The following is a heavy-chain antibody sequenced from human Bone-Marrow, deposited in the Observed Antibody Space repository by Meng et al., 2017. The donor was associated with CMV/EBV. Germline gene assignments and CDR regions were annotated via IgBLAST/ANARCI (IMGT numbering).Heavy chain of an antibody. D-gene: IGHD5-12*01. CDR1: GYTFTGYY. CDR2: INPNSGGT. CDR3: ARAKYSGYDWRNNWFDP. V-gene: IGHV1-2*02. Sequence: ASVKVSCKASGYTFTGYYMHWVRQAPGQGLEWMGWINPNSGGTNYAQKFQGRVTMTRDTSISTAYMELSRLRSDDTAVYYCARAKYSGYDWRNNWFDPWGQGTLVTVSS. J-gene: IGHJ5*02.